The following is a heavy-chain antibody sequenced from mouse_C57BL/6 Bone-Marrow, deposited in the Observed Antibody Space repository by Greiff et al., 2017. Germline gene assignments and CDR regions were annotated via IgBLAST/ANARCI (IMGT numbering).Heavy chain of an antibody. CDR2: IWSGGST. V-gene: IGHV2-4*02. Sequence: QVQLQQSGPGLVQPSQSLSITCTASGFSLTSYGVHWVRQPPGKGLEWLGVIWSGGSTDYNAAFISRLSISKDNSKSQVFFKMNSLQADDTAVYYCARRYGGSYVAWFAYWGQGTLVTVSA. J-gene: IGHJ3*01. CDR3: ARRYGGSYVAWFAY. CDR1: GFSLTSYG. D-gene: IGHD1-1*01.